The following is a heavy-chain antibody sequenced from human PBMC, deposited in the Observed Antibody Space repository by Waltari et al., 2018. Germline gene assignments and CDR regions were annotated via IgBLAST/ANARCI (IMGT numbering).Heavy chain of an antibody. J-gene: IGHJ6*02. CDR3: ARGVVVAATVYYYYGMDV. Sequence: QVQLQESGPGLVKPSQTLSLTCTVSGGSISSGSYYWSWIRQPAGKGLEWIGYIYTSGSTNYNPSLKSRVTISVDTSKNQFSLKLSSVTAADTAVYYCARGVVVAATVYYYYGMDVWGQGTTVTVSS. CDR1: GGSISSGSYY. V-gene: IGHV4-61*09. CDR2: IYTSGST. D-gene: IGHD2-15*01.